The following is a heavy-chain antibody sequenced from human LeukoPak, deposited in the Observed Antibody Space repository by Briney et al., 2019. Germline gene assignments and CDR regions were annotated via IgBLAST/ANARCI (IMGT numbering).Heavy chain of an antibody. Sequence: GGSLRLSCEASGFTFSSYWMHWVRQTPGKGLVWVSRINTDGSSTTCAGSVKGRFIISRDNAKNTLDLQMSSLRAEDTAVYYCARGRLGARVSIDYWGQGTLVTVSS. CDR1: GFTFSSYW. J-gene: IGHJ4*02. D-gene: IGHD1-26*01. CDR2: INTDGSST. CDR3: ARGRLGARVSIDY. V-gene: IGHV3-74*01.